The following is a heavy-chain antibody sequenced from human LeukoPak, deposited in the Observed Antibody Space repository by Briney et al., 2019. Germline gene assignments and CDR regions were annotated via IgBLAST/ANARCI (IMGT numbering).Heavy chain of an antibody. CDR3: TKGRGNYYSDY. CDR2: IRSKAYGGTA. CDR1: GFTFADYA. V-gene: IGHV3-49*04. J-gene: IGHJ4*02. D-gene: IGHD1-26*01. Sequence: GGSLRLSCTASGFTFADYAMSCVRQAPGKGLEWVGFIRSKAYGGTAEYAASVKGRFTISRDDSKSIAYLQMNSLKTEDTAVYYCTKGRGNYYSDYWGQGTLVTVSS.